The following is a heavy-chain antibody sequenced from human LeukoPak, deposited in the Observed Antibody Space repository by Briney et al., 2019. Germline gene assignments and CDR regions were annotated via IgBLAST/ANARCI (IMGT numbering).Heavy chain of an antibody. J-gene: IGHJ4*02. CDR1: GFTFSSYA. CDR3: ARDLDYFDY. V-gene: IGHV3-30*04. CDR2: ISYDGSNK. Sequence: GGSLRLSCAASGFTFSSYAMHWVRQAPGKGLEWVAVISYDGSNKYYADSVKGQFTISRDNSKNTLYLQMNSLRAEDTAVYYCARDLDYFDYWGQGTLVTVSS.